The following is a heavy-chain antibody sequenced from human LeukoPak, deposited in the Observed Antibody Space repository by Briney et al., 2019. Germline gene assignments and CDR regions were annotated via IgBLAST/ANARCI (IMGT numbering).Heavy chain of an antibody. V-gene: IGHV1-18*01. CDR1: GYTFTSYD. D-gene: IGHD1-26*01. CDR3: ARDGELYSGSKGLFDI. J-gene: IGHJ3*02. Sequence: ASVKVSCKASGYTFTSYDINWVRQATGQGLEWMGWISVYNGNTNYAQKLQGRVTMTTDTSTSTAYMELRSLRSDDTAVYYCARDGELYSGSKGLFDIWGQGTMVTVSS. CDR2: ISVYNGNT.